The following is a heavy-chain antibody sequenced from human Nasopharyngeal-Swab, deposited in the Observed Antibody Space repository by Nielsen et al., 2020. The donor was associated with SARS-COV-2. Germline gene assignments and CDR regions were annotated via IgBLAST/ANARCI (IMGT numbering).Heavy chain of an antibody. CDR2: ISGSGGST. J-gene: IGHJ6*02. CDR1: GFTFSSYA. Sequence: GGSLRLSCAASGFTFSSYAMSWVRQAPGKGLEWVAAISGSGGSTYYADSVKGRFTISRDNSKNTLYLQMNSLRAEDTAVYYSAKVVSTVAHDYYYGMDVWGQGTTVTVSS. V-gene: IGHV3-23*01. CDR3: AKVVSTVAHDYYYGMDV. D-gene: IGHD4-23*01.